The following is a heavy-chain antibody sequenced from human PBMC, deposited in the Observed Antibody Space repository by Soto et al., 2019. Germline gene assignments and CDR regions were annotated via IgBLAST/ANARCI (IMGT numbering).Heavy chain of an antibody. CDR1: GGAFSGYY. J-gene: IGHJ5*02. CDR2: INHSGST. CDR3: ARGDLDYGDYVRGWFDP. D-gene: IGHD4-17*01. V-gene: IGHV4-34*01. Sequence: PSETLSLTCAVYGGAFSGYYWSWIRQPPGKGLERIGEINHSGSTNYNPSLKSRVTISVDTSKNQFSLKLSSVTAADTAVYYCARGDLDYGDYVRGWFDPWGQGTLVTVSS.